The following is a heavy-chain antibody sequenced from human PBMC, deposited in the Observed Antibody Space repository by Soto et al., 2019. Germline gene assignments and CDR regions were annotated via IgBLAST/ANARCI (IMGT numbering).Heavy chain of an antibody. Sequence: QMQLVESGGGVVQPGRSLRLSCAASGFTFSSNAMHWVRQAPGMGLEWVAVISYYGSKKYYADSVKGRFTIARDNSMNTLYLQMNSLRAEDTAMYYCARAFFKSQADGVDLWGQGTMVTVSS. CDR2: ISYYGSKK. V-gene: IGHV3-30-3*01. CDR3: ARAFFKSQADGVDL. J-gene: IGHJ3*01. D-gene: IGHD3-3*02. CDR1: GFTFSSNA.